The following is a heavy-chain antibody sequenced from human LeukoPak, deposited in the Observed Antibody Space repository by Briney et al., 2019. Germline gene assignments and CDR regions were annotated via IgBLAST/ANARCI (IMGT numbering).Heavy chain of an antibody. V-gene: IGHV5-51*01. Sequence: GESLQISCKGSGYSFTSYWIGWVRQMPGKGLEWMGIVFPGDSDTTYSPSFQGQVTISADKSITTAYLQWSSLKASDTAMYYCARHEFTGSGWYIYWGQGTLVTVSS. D-gene: IGHD6-19*01. CDR2: VFPGDSDT. CDR1: GYSFTSYW. CDR3: ARHEFTGSGWYIY. J-gene: IGHJ4*02.